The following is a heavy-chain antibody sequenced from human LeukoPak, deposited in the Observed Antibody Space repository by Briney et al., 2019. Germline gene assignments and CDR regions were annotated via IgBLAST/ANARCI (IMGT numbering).Heavy chain of an antibody. CDR2: IYYSGST. Sequence: SETLSLTCSVSGASISHYYWSWIRQPPGKGLEWIGYIYYSGSTNYNPSLKSRVTISVDTSKNQFSLKLSSVTAADTAVYYCARLYYYDSRLAFDIWGQGTMVTVSS. J-gene: IGHJ3*02. CDR1: GASISHYY. V-gene: IGHV4-59*01. CDR3: ARLYYYDSRLAFDI. D-gene: IGHD3-22*01.